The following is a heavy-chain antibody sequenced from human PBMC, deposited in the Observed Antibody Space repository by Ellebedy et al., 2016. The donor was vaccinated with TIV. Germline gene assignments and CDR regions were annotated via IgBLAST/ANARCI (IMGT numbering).Heavy chain of an antibody. CDR2: ISHTGSRT. D-gene: IGHD5-24*01. Sequence: GESLKISCAASGFTFNNYAMSWVRQAPGKGLEWVSTISHTGSRTYYANSVEGRFTISRDNPKNTLYLQMNSLRAEDTGIYYCVKDQIAGDGRWVFDLWGQGTMVTVSS. J-gene: IGHJ3*01. CDR3: VKDQIAGDGRWVFDL. CDR1: GFTFNNYA. V-gene: IGHV3-23*01.